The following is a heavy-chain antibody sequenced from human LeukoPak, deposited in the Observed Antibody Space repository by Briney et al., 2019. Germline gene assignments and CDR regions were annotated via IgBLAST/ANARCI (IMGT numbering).Heavy chain of an antibody. V-gene: IGHV3-7*01. Sequence: PGGSLRLSCAASGFTFSSYWMSWVRQAPGKGLEWVANINQDGSEKYYVDSVKGRFTISRDNAKNSLYLQMNSLRAEDTAVYYCARDRVQAYYDILTGYYYWGQGTLVTVSS. CDR1: GFTFSSYW. CDR2: INQDGSEK. D-gene: IGHD3-9*01. J-gene: IGHJ4*02. CDR3: ARDRVQAYYDILTGYYY.